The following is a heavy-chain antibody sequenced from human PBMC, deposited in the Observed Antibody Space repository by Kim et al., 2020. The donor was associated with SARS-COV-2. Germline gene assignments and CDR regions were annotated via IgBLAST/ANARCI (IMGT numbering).Heavy chain of an antibody. V-gene: IGHV3-21*01. Sequence: YADAVKGRFTISRDNAKNSLYLQMNSLRAEDTAVYYCARDGVVIAKRLDYWGQGTLVTVSS. CDR3: ARDGVVIAKRLDY. J-gene: IGHJ4*02. D-gene: IGHD3-3*01.